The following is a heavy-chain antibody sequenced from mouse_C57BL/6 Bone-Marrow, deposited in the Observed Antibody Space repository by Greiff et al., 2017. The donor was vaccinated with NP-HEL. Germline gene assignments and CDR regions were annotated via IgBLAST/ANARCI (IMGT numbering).Heavy chain of an antibody. D-gene: IGHD1-1*02. CDR1: GFSLTSYG. CDR2: IWSDGST. V-gene: IGHV2-6-1*01. Sequence: VKLMESGPGLVAPSQSLSITCTVSGFSLTSYGVHWVRQPPGKGLEWLVVIWSDGSTTYNSALKSRLSISKDNSKSQVFLKMNSLQTDDTAMYYCARHYYPYYAMDYWGQGTSVTVSS. CDR3: ARHYYPYYAMDY. J-gene: IGHJ4*01.